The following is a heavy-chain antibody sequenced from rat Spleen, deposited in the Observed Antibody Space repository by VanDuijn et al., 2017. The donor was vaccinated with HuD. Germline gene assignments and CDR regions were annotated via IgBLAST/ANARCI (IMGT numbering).Heavy chain of an antibody. CDR2: ISSSGDST. J-gene: IGHJ3*01. D-gene: IGHD4-3*01. CDR3: VRQDTSGYSNWFAY. V-gene: IGHV5-46*01. Sequence: EVQLVESGGGLVQPGGSLQVSCAASGFIFSSFPMAWVRQAPTKGLEWVATISSSGDSTDYRDSVKGRFTMSRDNARRTLHLQMNSLRSDDTATYYCVRQDTSGYSNWFAYWGQGTLVTVSS. CDR1: GFIFSSFP.